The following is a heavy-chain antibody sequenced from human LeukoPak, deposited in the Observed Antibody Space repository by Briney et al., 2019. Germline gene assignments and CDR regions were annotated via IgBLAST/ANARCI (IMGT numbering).Heavy chain of an antibody. CDR1: GYTFTSYY. V-gene: IGHV1-46*01. CDR2: INPSGGST. CDR3: AREGFPPKISDFWSGLGPYYYYGMDV. Sequence: GASVKVSCKASGYTFTSYYMHWVRQAPGQGLEWMGIINPSGGSTSYTQKFQGRVTMTRDTSTSTVYMELSSLRSEDTAVYYCAREGFPPKISDFWSGLGPYYYYGMDVWGLGTTVTVSS. D-gene: IGHD3-3*01. J-gene: IGHJ6*02.